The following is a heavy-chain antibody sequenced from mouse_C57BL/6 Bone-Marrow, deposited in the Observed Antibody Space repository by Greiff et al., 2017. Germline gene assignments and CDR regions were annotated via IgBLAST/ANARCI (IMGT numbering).Heavy chain of an antibody. D-gene: IGHD2-3*01. V-gene: IGHV1-61*01. CDR2: IYPSDSET. CDR3: ARRLLRGFAY. Sequence: VQLQQSGAELVRPGSSVKLSCKASGYTFTSYWMDWVKQRPGQGLEWIGNIYPSDSETHYNQKFKDKATLTVDKSSSTAYMQLSSLTSEDSAVYYCARRLLRGFAYWGQGTLVTVSA. CDR1: GYTFTSYW. J-gene: IGHJ3*01.